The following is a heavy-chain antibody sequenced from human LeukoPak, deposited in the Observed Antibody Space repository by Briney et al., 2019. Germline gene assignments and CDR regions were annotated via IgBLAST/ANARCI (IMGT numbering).Heavy chain of an antibody. CDR2: IRYDGSNK. V-gene: IGHV3-30*02. Sequence: GGSLRLSCAASGFTFSSYGMHWVRQAPGKGLEWVAFIRYDGSNKYYADSVKGRITISRDNSKNTLYLQMNSLRAEDTAVYYCARASSGWYTVFDSWGQGTLVTVSS. J-gene: IGHJ4*02. CDR1: GFTFSSYG. D-gene: IGHD6-19*01. CDR3: ARASSGWYTVFDS.